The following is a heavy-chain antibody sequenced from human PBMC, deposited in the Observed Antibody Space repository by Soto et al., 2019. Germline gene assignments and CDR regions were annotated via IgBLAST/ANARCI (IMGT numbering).Heavy chain of an antibody. Sequence: GGSLRLSCAASGFAFNSHSMTWVRQAPGKGLEWVSSISISSGYIYYADSVRGRFTISRDNSKNSLSLEMNSLRVDDTAVYFCARAPLLSSRHVNSLYYYGMDVWGPGTTVTVSS. CDR2: ISISSGYI. J-gene: IGHJ6*02. D-gene: IGHD3-16*02. V-gene: IGHV3-21*01. CDR1: GFAFNSHS. CDR3: ARAPLLSSRHVNSLYYYGMDV.